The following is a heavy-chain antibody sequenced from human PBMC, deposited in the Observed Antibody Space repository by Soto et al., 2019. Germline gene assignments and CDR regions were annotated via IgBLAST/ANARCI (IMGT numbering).Heavy chain of an antibody. CDR1: GGSISSSSYY. J-gene: IGHJ4*02. Sequence: QLQLQESGPGLVKPSETLSLTCTVSGGSISSSSYYWGWIRQPPGKGLEWIGSIYYSGRTYYNPSLKSRVTISVDTSKNQYSLKLSSVTAADTAVYYCAFFEGFGETFDYWGQGTLVTVSS. D-gene: IGHD3-10*01. V-gene: IGHV4-39*01. CDR3: AFFEGFGETFDY. CDR2: IYYSGRT.